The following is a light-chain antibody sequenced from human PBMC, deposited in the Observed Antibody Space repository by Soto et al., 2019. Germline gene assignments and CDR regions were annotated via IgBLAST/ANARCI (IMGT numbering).Light chain of an antibody. CDR2: GAS. Sequence: ETVLTQSPGTLSLSPGERATLSCRASQIVSSSYLVWYQQKPGQAPRLLIYGASSRATGTPDRFSGSGSGTDFTLTISRLEPEDFAVYYCQQYGSSPPLWTFGQGTKVDIK. V-gene: IGKV3-20*01. CDR3: QQYGSSPPLWT. J-gene: IGKJ1*01. CDR1: QIVSSSY.